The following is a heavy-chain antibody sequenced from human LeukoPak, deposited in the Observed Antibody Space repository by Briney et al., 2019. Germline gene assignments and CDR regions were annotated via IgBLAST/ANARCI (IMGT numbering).Heavy chain of an antibody. CDR3: ARDRRGYSGYDMN. V-gene: IGHV1-2*06. Sequence: GASVKVSCKASGYTFYGYYMHWVRQAPGHGLDWMGRINPNSGGADSAQKFQGRVTLTIDTSINTAYMELSSLRSDDTAVYYCARDRRGYSGYDMNWGQGTLVTVSS. CDR1: GYTFYGYY. J-gene: IGHJ4*02. D-gene: IGHD5-12*01. CDR2: INPNSGGA.